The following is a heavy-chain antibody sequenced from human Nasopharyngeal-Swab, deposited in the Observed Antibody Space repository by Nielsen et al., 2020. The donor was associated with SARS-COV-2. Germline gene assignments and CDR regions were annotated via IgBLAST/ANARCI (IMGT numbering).Heavy chain of an antibody. CDR2: ISSSSSTI. CDR3: VRELLLDY. J-gene: IGHJ4*02. D-gene: IGHD1-26*01. Sequence: ESLKISCAASGFTFSSYSMNLVRQAPGKGLEWVSYISSSSSTIYYADSVKGRFTISRDNAKNSLYLQMNSLRDEDTAVYYCVRELLLDYWGQGTLVTVSS. V-gene: IGHV3-48*02. CDR1: GFTFSSYS.